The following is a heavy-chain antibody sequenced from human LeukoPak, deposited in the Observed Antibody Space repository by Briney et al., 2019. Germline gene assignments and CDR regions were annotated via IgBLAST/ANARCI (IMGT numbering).Heavy chain of an antibody. V-gene: IGHV1-8*01. CDR2: MNPNSGNT. D-gene: IGHD2-15*01. CDR3: ARGRYCSGGSCYRYYYMDV. CDR1: GYTFTSYD. Sequence: ASVKVSCKASGYTFTSYDINWVRQATGQGLEWMGWMNPNSGNTGYAQKFQGRVTMTRNTSISTAYMELSSLRSEDTAVYYCARGRYCSGGSCYRYYYMDVWGKGTTVTISS. J-gene: IGHJ6*03.